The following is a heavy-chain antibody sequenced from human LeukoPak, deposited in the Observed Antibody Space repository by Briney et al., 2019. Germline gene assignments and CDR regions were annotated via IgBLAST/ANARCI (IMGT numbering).Heavy chain of an antibody. Sequence: GGSLRLSCAASGFIFSSYAMSWVRQAPGKGLEWVSVISGSGGSTHYADSVKGRFTISRDNSKNTLYLQMNSLRAEDTAVYYCAKRPYYSSYYFDYWGQGTLVTVSS. CDR2: ISGSGGST. CDR1: GFIFSSYA. D-gene: IGHD3-10*01. J-gene: IGHJ4*02. CDR3: AKRPYYSSYYFDY. V-gene: IGHV3-23*01.